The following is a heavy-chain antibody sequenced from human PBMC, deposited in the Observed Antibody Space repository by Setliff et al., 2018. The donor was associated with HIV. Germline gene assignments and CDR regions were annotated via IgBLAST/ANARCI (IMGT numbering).Heavy chain of an antibody. CDR1: GFTFSSYS. D-gene: IGHD3-3*01. CDR3: ARDVSWRVRTYIDY. J-gene: IGHJ4*02. Sequence: PGGSLRLSCAASGFTFSSYSMNWVRQAPGKGLEWVSSISSSSRSKYYADSVKGRFTISSDNAKNSLYLQMNSLTAEDTAVYYCARDVSWRVRTYIDYWGQGALVTVSS. CDR2: ISSSSRSK. V-gene: IGHV3-21*01.